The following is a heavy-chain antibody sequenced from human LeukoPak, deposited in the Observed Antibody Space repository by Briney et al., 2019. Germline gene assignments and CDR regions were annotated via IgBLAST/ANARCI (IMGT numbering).Heavy chain of an antibody. Sequence: GGSLRLSCAASGFTFSSSVINWVRQAPGRGLEWVSAISSSGANRYYADFVKGRFTISRDNSKNTLYLEMNSLRAEDTAVYYCAKDRDSSSWYLGSCFGDSWGQGTLVTVSS. CDR3: AKDRDSSSWYLGSCFGDS. D-gene: IGHD6-13*01. V-gene: IGHV3-23*01. J-gene: IGHJ4*02. CDR1: GFTFSSSV. CDR2: ISSSGANR.